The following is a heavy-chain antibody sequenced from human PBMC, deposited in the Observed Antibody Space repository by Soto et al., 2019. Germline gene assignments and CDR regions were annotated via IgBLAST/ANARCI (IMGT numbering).Heavy chain of an antibody. CDR2: IIPFFGSA. Sequence: ASVKVSCKASGGTFSTHTISWVRQAPGQGLEWMGGIIPFFGSANYAQKFQGRVTISADKSTITAYMELSSRRSEDTAVYYCARVGGSGSFFDYWGQGTMVPVSS. D-gene: IGHD6-19*01. J-gene: IGHJ4*02. V-gene: IGHV1-69*06. CDR3: ARVGGSGSFFDY. CDR1: GGTFSTHT.